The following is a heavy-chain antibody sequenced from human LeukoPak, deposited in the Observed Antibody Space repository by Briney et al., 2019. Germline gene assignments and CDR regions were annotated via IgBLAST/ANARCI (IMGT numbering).Heavy chain of an antibody. CDR2: IFYSGST. V-gene: IGHV4-39*01. J-gene: IGHJ3*01. D-gene: IGHD4-23*01. Sequence: SETLSLTCTVSGDSISSNSHSWGWIRQPPGKGLEWIGRIFYSGSTYYNPSLKSRVIISVDTSKNQFSLKVSSVTATDTAVYYCARPVPYGGTTIGSDAFDVWGPGTKVTVSS. CDR1: GDSISSNSHS. CDR3: ARPVPYGGTTIGSDAFDV.